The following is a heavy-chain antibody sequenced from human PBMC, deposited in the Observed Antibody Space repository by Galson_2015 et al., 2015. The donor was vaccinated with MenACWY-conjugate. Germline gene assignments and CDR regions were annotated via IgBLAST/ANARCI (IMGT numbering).Heavy chain of an antibody. D-gene: IGHD2-15*01. CDR1: GFTFTNYA. CDR3: AKANSGGICTSGWACWFDP. Sequence: SLRLSCAASGFTFTNYAMNWVRQAPGKGLEWVSSIGGSGTTYYADSVKGRFTNSRDNSKNMVYLQMNSLRAEDTAIYYCAKANSGGICTSGWACWFDPWGQGSPVIVSS. V-gene: IGHV3-23*01. CDR2: IGGSGTT. J-gene: IGHJ5*02.